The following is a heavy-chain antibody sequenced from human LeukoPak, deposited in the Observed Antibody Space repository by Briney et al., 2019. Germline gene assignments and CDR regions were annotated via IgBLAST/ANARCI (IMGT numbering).Heavy chain of an antibody. D-gene: IGHD3-16*01. V-gene: IGHV3-23*01. CDR1: GFTFSSYA. CDR3: AKDWGY. Sequence: GGSLRLSCAASGFTFSSYAMRWVRQAPGKGLEWVSSIDGGGGSTNYADSVKGRFTISRENSKNTLYLQMNSLRVEDAAVYYCAKDWGYWGQGTLVTVSS. CDR2: IDGGGGST. J-gene: IGHJ4*02.